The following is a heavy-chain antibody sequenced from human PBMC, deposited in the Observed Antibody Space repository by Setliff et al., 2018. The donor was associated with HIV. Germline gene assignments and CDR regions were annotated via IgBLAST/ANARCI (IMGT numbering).Heavy chain of an antibody. CDR2: ISEDGRTT. Sequence: GGSLRLSCAASGFTFSNYWMHWVRQAPGKGLVWVSRISEDGRTTRYADSVNGRFTISRDNAKNTLYLQMNSLRAEDTAVYYCVRIPQIHCGCDCYGVFGYWGQGALVTVSS. CDR3: VRIPQIHCGCDCYGVFGY. CDR1: GFTFSNYW. J-gene: IGHJ4*02. D-gene: IGHD2-21*02. V-gene: IGHV3-74*01.